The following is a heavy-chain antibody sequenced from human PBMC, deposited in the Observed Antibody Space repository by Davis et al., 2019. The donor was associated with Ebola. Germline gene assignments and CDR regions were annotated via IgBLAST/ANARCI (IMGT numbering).Heavy chain of an antibody. CDR1: GFSLSTSGVA. J-gene: IGHJ4*02. Sequence: SGPTLVKPTQTLTLTCTFSGFSLSTSGVAVGWLRQPPGKALEWLALIYWNDDKRYSASLKSRLTITKDSSRNQVVLTMTDMDPVDTATYYCAHNSYYDGNGDLFDYWGQGTLVTVSS. D-gene: IGHD3-22*01. V-gene: IGHV2-5*01. CDR2: IYWNDDK. CDR3: AHNSYYDGNGDLFDY.